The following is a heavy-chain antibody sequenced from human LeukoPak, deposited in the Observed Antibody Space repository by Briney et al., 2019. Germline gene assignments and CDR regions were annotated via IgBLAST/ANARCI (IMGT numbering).Heavy chain of an antibody. J-gene: IGHJ4*02. D-gene: IGHD3-10*01. CDR1: GFTFSSYA. CDR3: ARLWDYSGSGSSVDY. CDR2: ISYRGDST. V-gene: IGHV3-23*01. Sequence: PGGSLRLSCAASGFTFSSYAMTWVRQAPGKGLEWVSDISYRGDSTYYGDSAKGRFTISRDNSKNTLYLQMNSLRADDTAVYYCARLWDYSGSGSSVDYWGQGTLVTVSS.